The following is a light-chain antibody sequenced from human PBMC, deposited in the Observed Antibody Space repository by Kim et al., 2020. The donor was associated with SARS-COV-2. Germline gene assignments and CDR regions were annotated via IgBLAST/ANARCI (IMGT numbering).Light chain of an antibody. V-gene: IGKV1-39*01. J-gene: IGKJ1*01. CDR1: QNIRSY. CDR2: AAS. CDR3: QQSYSTPRT. Sequence: DIQMTQSPSSLSASVGDRVTITCRASQNIRSYLNWYQQKPGKAPKLLIHAASNLHSGVPSRFSGSGSGTDFTLTISGLQAEDFATYHCQQSYSTPRTFGQGTKVDIK.